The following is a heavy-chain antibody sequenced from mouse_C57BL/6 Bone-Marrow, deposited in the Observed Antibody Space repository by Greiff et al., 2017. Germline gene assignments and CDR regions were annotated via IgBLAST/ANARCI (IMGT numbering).Heavy chain of an antibody. Sequence: DVQLQESGGGLVQPGGSLKLSCAASGFTFSDYYMYWVRQTPEKRLEWVAYISNGGGSTYYSDTVKGRITISRDNAKTTLYLQMSRLKSEDTAMYYCARLYGNYDWFAYWGQGTLVTVSA. D-gene: IGHD2-10*02. CDR3: ARLYGNYDWFAY. CDR2: ISNGGGST. V-gene: IGHV5-12*01. CDR1: GFTFSDYY. J-gene: IGHJ3*01.